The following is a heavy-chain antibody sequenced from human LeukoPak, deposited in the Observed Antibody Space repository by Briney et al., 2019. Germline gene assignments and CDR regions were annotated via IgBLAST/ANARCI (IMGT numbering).Heavy chain of an antibody. J-gene: IGHJ3*02. CDR1: GGSISSYY. CDR2: IYYSGST. V-gene: IGHV4-59*01. D-gene: IGHD3-3*01. Sequence: PSETLSLTCTVSGGSISSYYWSWIRQPPGKGLEWIGYIYYSGSTNYNPSLKSRVTISVDTSKNQFSLKLSSVTAADTAVYYCARDNTIFGVVGYDAFDIWGQGTMVTVSS. CDR3: ARDNTIFGVVGYDAFDI.